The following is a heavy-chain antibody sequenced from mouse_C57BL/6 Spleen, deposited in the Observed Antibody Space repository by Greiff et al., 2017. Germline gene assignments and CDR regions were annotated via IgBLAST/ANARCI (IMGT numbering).Heavy chain of an antibody. V-gene: IGHV5-4*01. CDR3: ASLYYGNYWFAY. Sequence: EVQVVESGGGLVKPGGSLKLSCAASGFTFSSYAMSWVRQTPEKRLEWVATISDGGSYTYYPDNVKGRFTISRDNAKNNLYLQMSHLKSEDTAMYYCASLYYGNYWFAYWGQGTLVTVSA. J-gene: IGHJ3*01. CDR2: ISDGGSYT. CDR1: GFTFSSYA. D-gene: IGHD2-1*01.